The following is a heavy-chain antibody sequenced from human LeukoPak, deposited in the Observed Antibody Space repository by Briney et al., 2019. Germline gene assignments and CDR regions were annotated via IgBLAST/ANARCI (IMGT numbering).Heavy chain of an antibody. J-gene: IGHJ6*03. Sequence: SETLSLTCAVYGGSFSGYYWSWIRQPPGKGLEWIGEINHSGSTNYNPSLKSRVTISVDTSKNQFSLKLSSVTAADTAVYYCARGAFKEWSQVSYYFYMDVWGKGTTVSVSS. CDR1: GGSFSGYY. CDR3: ARGAFKEWSQVSYYFYMDV. D-gene: IGHD3-3*01. V-gene: IGHV4-34*01. CDR2: INHSGST.